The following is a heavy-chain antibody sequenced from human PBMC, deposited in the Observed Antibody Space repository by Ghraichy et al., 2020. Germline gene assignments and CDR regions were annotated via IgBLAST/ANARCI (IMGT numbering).Heavy chain of an antibody. V-gene: IGHV3-11*01. Sequence: GESLNISCAASGFTFSDYYMSWIRHAPGKGLEWVSYIISSCSIIYYSYSVKGLLTISRDNAKSSLYLQMNILRAEDTAMYDCARDFAYSGYSWFDPWGQGTLVTVSS. CDR1: GFTFSDYY. CDR3: ARDFAYSGYSWFDP. D-gene: IGHD5-12*01. CDR2: IISSCSII. J-gene: IGHJ5*02.